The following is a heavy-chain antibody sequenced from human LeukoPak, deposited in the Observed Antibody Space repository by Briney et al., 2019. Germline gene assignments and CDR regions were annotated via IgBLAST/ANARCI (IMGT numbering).Heavy chain of an antibody. J-gene: IGHJ6*03. V-gene: IGHV4-39*01. Sequence: PSETLSLTCTVSGGSISSTTSYWAWIRQPPGKGLEWIGSIFYSGNTYYNPSLKSRVTISVDTSKNQFSLKLSSVTAADTAVYYCARAGGSGNPYYYYYYYMDVWGKGTTVTVSS. CDR2: IFYSGNT. D-gene: IGHD3-10*01. CDR3: ARAGGSGNPYYYYYYYMDV. CDR1: GGSISSTTSY.